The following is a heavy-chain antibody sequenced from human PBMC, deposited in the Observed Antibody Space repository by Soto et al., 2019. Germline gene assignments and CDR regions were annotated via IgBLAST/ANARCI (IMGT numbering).Heavy chain of an antibody. CDR1: GDSVSSNSAA. CDR3: ARNRGYSGYDYGGKYYFDY. CDR2: TYYRSKWYN. Sequence: SQTLSLTCAISGDSVSSNSAAWNWIRQSPSRGLEWLGRTYYRSKWYNDYAVSVKSRITINPDTSKNQFSLQLNSVTPEDTAVCYCARNRGYSGYDYGGKYYFDYLGQGTLVTVSS. J-gene: IGHJ4*02. D-gene: IGHD5-12*01. V-gene: IGHV6-1*01.